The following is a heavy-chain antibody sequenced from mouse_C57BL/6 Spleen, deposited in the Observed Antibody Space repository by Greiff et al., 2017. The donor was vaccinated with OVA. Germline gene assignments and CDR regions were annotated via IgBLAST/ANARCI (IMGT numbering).Heavy chain of an antibody. CDR3: ARGGGNSQTGTGAMDY. CDR1: GYTFTDYY. D-gene: IGHD4-1*01. CDR2: INPNNGGT. J-gene: IGHJ4*01. V-gene: IGHV1-26*01. Sequence: EVQLQQSGPELVKPGASVKISCKASGYTFTDYYMNWVKQSHGKSLEWIGDINPNNGGTSYNQKFKGKATLTVDKSSSTAYMELRSLTSEDSAVYYCARGGGNSQTGTGAMDYWGQGTSVTVSS.